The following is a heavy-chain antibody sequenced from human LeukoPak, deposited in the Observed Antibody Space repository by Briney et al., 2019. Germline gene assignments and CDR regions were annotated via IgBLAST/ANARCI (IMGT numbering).Heavy chain of an antibody. CDR3: AKVGAVAIDAFDI. V-gene: IGHV3-33*06. Sequence: QTGGSLRLSCAASGFTFSSYGMHWVRQAPGKGLEWVAVIWYDGSNKYYADSVKGRFTISRDNSKNTLYLQMNSLRAEDTAVYYCAKVGAVAIDAFDIWGQGTMVIVSS. CDR2: IWYDGSNK. J-gene: IGHJ3*02. D-gene: IGHD6-19*01. CDR1: GFTFSSYG.